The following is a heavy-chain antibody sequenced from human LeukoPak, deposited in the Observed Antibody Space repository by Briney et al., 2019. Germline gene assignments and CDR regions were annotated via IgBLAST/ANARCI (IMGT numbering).Heavy chain of an antibody. J-gene: IGHJ6*02. CDR2: IYAGGTT. Sequence: GGSLRLSCAASGFTVTNNYMSWVRQAPGKGLEWVSVIYAGGTTSYADSVKGRFTISRDSSKNTLYLQMNSLRAEDTAVYYCAREGYASGTRYGMDLWGQGTTVTVSS. CDR3: AREGYASGTRYGMDL. CDR1: GFTVTNNY. V-gene: IGHV3-66*01. D-gene: IGHD3-10*01.